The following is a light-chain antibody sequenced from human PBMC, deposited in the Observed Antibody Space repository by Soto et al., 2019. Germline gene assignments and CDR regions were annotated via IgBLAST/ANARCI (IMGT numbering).Light chain of an antibody. Sequence: ETVLTQSPATLSLSPGERSTLSCRASQSIRSNLAWYQHKPGQAPRLLIYDASNRATGIPGRFSGSGSGTDFTLTISNLEPEDFAVYYCQQRDNWPWTFGQGAKVEIK. CDR1: QSIRSN. V-gene: IGKV3-11*01. CDR3: QQRDNWPWT. J-gene: IGKJ1*01. CDR2: DAS.